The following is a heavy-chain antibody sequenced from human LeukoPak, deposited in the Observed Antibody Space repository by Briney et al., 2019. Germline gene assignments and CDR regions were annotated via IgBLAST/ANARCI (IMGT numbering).Heavy chain of an antibody. J-gene: IGHJ4*02. CDR3: AKRAYTFWFAD. Sequence: PSETLSLTCDVSGYSISSGSDWGWIRQPPGKGLEWIGSIYHSGSTYYTPSLKSRVTISLDTSKNQFSLKVTSVTAADTATYCAAKRAYTFWFADWGQGTLVTVSS. V-gene: IGHV4-38-2*01. CDR1: GYSISSGSD. CDR2: IYHSGST. D-gene: IGHD3-3*01.